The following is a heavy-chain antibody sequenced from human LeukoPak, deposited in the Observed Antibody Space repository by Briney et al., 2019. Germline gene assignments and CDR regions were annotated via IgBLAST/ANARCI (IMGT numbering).Heavy chain of an antibody. V-gene: IGHV3-30-3*01. J-gene: IGHJ4*02. D-gene: IGHD5-24*01. CDR1: GFRFSSYD. Sequence: GRSQRLSCAATGFRFSSYDMHWVRQAPGKGLEWVAVISYDGNNKYYADSVKGRFTISRDNSKNTLYLQMNSLSSDDTAVFYCARGRDGYNLWGAPVWHFDYWGQGTLVTVSS. CDR2: ISYDGNNK. CDR3: ARGRDGYNLWGAPVWHFDY.